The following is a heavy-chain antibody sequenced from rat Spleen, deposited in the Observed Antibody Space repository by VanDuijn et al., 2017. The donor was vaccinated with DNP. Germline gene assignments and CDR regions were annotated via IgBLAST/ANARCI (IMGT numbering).Heavy chain of an antibody. CDR3: ARWNIGTSTLDY. CDR2: ISYSGRT. J-gene: IGHJ2*01. D-gene: IGHD1-5*01. V-gene: IGHV3-1*01. CDR1: GYSITSNY. Sequence: EVQLQESGPGLVKPSQSLSLTCSVTGYSITSNYWGWIRQFPGNKMEYIGHISYSGRTSYNPSLKRRISITRDTSKNQFFLQVNSVTTEDTATYYCARWNIGTSTLDYWGQGVMVTVSS.